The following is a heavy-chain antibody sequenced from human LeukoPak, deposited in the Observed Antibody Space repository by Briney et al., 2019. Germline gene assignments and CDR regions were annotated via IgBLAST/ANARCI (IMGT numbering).Heavy chain of an antibody. D-gene: IGHD3-3*01. Sequence: GGSLRLSCAASGFTFSSYAMSWVRQAPGKGLEWVSAISGSGGSTYYADSVRGRFTISRDNSKNTLYLQMNSLRAEDTAVYYCAKDFWSGYPISDFDYWGQGTLVTVSS. CDR3: AKDFWSGYPISDFDY. CDR1: GFTFSSYA. CDR2: ISGSGGST. V-gene: IGHV3-23*01. J-gene: IGHJ4*02.